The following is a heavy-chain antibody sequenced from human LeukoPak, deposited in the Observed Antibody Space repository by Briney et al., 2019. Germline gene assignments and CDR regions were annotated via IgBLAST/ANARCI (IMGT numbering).Heavy chain of an antibody. CDR2: INAGNGNT. V-gene: IGHV1-3*01. CDR1: GYTFTSYA. CDR3: ARGGYYYYDMDV. J-gene: IGHJ6*02. Sequence: ASVKVSCKASGYTFTSYAMHWVRQAPGQRLEWMGWINAGNGNTKYSQKFQGRVTITRDTSASTAYMELSSLRSEDTAVYYCARGGYYYYDMDVWGQGTTVTVSS.